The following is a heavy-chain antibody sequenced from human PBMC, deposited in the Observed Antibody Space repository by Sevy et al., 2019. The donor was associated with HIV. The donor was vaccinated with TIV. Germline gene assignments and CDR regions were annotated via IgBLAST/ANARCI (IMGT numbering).Heavy chain of an antibody. CDR2: INPGNGNT. D-gene: IGHD2-2*01. CDR3: ARSVIPTAIFDY. V-gene: IGHV1-3*01. Sequence: SVKVSCKASGYTFTSYAIHWVRQAPGQRLEWMGWINPGNGNTKYSQKFQGRVTITRDTSASATYMELSSLRSEDTAVYYCARSVIPTAIFDYWGRGTLVTVSS. CDR1: GYTFTSYA. J-gene: IGHJ4*02.